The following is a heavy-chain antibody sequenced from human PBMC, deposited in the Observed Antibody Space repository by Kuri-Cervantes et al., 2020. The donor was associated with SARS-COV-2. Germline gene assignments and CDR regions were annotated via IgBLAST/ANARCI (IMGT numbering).Heavy chain of an antibody. D-gene: IGHD2-8*01. J-gene: IGHJ6*02. V-gene: IGHV3-30-3*01. CDR3: ARPDCTINGVCFMDV. CDR1: GFTFSGYA. CDR2: ISYDGTNK. Sequence: GESLKISCAASGFTFSGYAMSWVRQAPGKGLEWVALISYDGTNKFYADSVKGRFTISRDNSRNTLYLQMNSLRAEDTAVFYCARPDCTINGVCFMDVWGQGTTVTVSS.